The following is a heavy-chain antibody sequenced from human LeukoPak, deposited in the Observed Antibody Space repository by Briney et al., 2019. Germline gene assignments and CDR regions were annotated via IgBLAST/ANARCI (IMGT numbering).Heavy chain of an antibody. V-gene: IGHV4-59*01. Sequence: SETLSLTCTVSGGSISSYYWSWIRQPPGKGLEWIGYIYYSGSTNCNPSLKSRVTISVDTSKKQFSLKLSSVTAADTAVYYCARVTGYIIEDYFDYWGQGTLVTVSS. CDR1: GGSISSYY. J-gene: IGHJ4*02. D-gene: IGHD6-13*01. CDR2: IYYSGST. CDR3: ARVTGYIIEDYFDY.